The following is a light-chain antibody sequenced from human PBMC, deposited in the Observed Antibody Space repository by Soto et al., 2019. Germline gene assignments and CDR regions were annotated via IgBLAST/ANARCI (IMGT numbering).Light chain of an antibody. V-gene: IGKV3-15*01. Sequence: EIVMTQSPATLSVSPGERATLSCRASQSVSRNLAWYQQKPGQAPRLLIYGASTSATGIPARFSGSGSGTEFTLTISSLQSEDFAVYYCQQYNNWPPLTFGQGTRLEIK. CDR2: GAS. J-gene: IGKJ5*01. CDR3: QQYNNWPPLT. CDR1: QSVSRN.